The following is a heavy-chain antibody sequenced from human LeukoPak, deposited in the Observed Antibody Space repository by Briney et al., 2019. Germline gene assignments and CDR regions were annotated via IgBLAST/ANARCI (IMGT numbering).Heavy chain of an antibody. CDR2: INHSGST. Sequence: SETLSLTCAVYGGSFSGYYWSWIRQPPGKGLEWIGDINHSGSTNYNPSLKSRVTISVDTSKNQFSLKLSSVTAADTAVYYCARGNERNYYDSSGPNWFDPWGQGTLVTVSS. D-gene: IGHD3-22*01. CDR3: ARGNERNYYDSSGPNWFDP. V-gene: IGHV4-34*01. J-gene: IGHJ5*02. CDR1: GGSFSGYY.